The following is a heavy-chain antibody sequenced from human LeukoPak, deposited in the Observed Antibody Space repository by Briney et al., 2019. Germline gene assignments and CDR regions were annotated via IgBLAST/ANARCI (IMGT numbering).Heavy chain of an antibody. V-gene: IGHV4-4*09. CDR1: GGSISSYY. CDR3: ARRWYSWHDHAFDI. CDR2: IYTSGST. J-gene: IGHJ3*02. Sequence: SETLSLTCNVSGGSISSYYWGWIRQPPGKGLESIGYIYTSGSTNYNPSLKSRVAISVDTSKNQFSLTLSSVTAADTAVYYCARRWYSWHDHAFDIWGQGTMVTVSS. D-gene: IGHD1-1*01.